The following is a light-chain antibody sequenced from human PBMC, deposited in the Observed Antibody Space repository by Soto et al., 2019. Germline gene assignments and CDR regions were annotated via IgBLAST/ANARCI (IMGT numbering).Light chain of an antibody. V-gene: IGKV1-5*03. CDR3: QHYNGYTIT. J-gene: IGKJ4*01. CDR2: KTS. Sequence: DIPMTQSPSTLSASVGDRVTITCRASQSLNRWLVWYQQKPGRAPKVLIYKTSTLSSGVPSRFSGSGSGTEFTLNDSSLQPDDVATYYCQHYNGYTITCGGGTKVGIK. CDR1: QSLNRW.